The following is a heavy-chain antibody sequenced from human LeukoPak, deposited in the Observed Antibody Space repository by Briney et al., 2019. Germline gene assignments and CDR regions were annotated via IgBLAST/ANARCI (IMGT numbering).Heavy chain of an antibody. CDR2: IYYSGST. D-gene: IGHD3-22*01. J-gene: IGHJ2*01. CDR1: GGSISSYY. Sequence: SETLSPICSVSGGSISSYYWSWIWQPPGKGLEWIGYIYYSGSTNYNPSLKSRVTISGDTSKNQFSLKLSSVTAADTAVYYCARAYYYDSSGYYSRPWYLDLSARGPVVTVSS. V-gene: IGHV4-59*01. CDR3: ARAYYYDSSGYYSRPWYLDL.